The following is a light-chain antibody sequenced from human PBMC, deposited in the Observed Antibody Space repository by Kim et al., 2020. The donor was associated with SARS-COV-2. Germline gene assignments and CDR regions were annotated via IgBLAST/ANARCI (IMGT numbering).Light chain of an antibody. CDR1: STDVGGYNY. V-gene: IGLV2-14*03. CDR2: DVS. Sequence: GQSITISCTGTSTDVGGYNYFSWYQHHPDNAPKLIIYDVSNRPSGFSNRFSASKSGNTSSLTISGLQAEDEADYYCTSYRSGSTYVFGIGTKVTVL. J-gene: IGLJ1*01. CDR3: TSYRSGSTYV.